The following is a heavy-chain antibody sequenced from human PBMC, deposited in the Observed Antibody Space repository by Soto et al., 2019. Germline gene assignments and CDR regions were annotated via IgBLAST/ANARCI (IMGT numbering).Heavy chain of an antibody. CDR2: TNQDGSEK. D-gene: IGHD1-26*01. J-gene: IGHJ4*02. V-gene: IGHV3-7*04. Sequence: EEELVESGGGLVQPGGSLRLTCAVSGFSFRSDWMKWVRQAPGKGLEWVAHTNQDGSEKYYVDSVKGRFTIFRDNAKNSLYLQMNSLRAEDTAVYYCSGGVGDAIWGQGTLVTVSS. CDR1: GFSFRSDW. CDR3: SGGVGDAI.